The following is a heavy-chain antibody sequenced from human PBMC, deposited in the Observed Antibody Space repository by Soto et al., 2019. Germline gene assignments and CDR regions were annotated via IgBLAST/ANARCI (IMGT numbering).Heavy chain of an antibody. CDR2: ISGSGGST. D-gene: IGHD3-22*01. V-gene: IGHV3-23*01. CDR1: GFTFSSYA. Sequence: QPGGSMRLSCAASGFTFSSYAMSWVRQAPGKGLEWVSAISGSGGSTYYADSVEGRFTISRDNSKNTLYLQMNGLRAEDTAVYYCANGPAITMIVVVKDYYGMDVWGQGTTVTVSS. J-gene: IGHJ6*02. CDR3: ANGPAITMIVVVKDYYGMDV.